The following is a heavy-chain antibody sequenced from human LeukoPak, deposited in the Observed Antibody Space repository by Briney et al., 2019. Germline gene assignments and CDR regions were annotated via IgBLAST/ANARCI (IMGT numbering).Heavy chain of an antibody. CDR1: GFTFGDYA. CDR2: IRSKAYGGTT. V-gene: IGHV3-49*04. D-gene: IGHD6-13*01. J-gene: IGHJ4*02. CDR3: TRDAYSSSWYEGVDY. Sequence: GGSLRLSCTASGFTFGDYAMSWVRQAPGKGLEWVGSIRSKAYGGTTEYAASVKGRFTISRDDSKSIAYLQMNSLKTEDTAVYYCTRDAYSSSWYEGVDYWGQGTLVTVSS.